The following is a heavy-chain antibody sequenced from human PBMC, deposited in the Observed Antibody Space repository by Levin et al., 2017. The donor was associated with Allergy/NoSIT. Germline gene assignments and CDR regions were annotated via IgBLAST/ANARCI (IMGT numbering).Heavy chain of an antibody. CDR1: GFSFRSFG. D-gene: IGHD6-13*01. Sequence: PSQTLSLTCAASGFSFRSFGMHWVRQAPGKGLEWVAVISYDESDKFYADSVKGRFTISRDNTKNTLYLQMNSLRSEDAAVYYCAKDVVFGTSSWSLDFWGQGTLVIVSS. V-gene: IGHV3-30*18. J-gene: IGHJ4*02. CDR3: AKDVVFGTSSWSLDF. CDR2: ISYDESDK.